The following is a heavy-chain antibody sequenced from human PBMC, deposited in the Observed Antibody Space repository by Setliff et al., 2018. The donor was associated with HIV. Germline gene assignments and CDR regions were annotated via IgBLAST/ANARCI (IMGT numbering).Heavy chain of an antibody. CDR3: ARGYYYDSSGYFH. Sequence: ASETLSLTCTVSGDFFSSDYYWGWIRQPPGKGLEWIGSIYYSGSTYYNPSLKSRVTISVDTSKNQFSLKLSSVTAADTAVYYCARGYYYDSSGYFHWGQGTLVTVSS. CDR1: GDFFSSDYY. D-gene: IGHD3-22*01. J-gene: IGHJ4*02. CDR2: IYYSGST. V-gene: IGHV4-38-2*02.